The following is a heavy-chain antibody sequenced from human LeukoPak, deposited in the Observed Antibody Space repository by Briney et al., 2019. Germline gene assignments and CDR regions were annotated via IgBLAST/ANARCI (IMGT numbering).Heavy chain of an antibody. D-gene: IGHD1-26*01. V-gene: IGHV4-4*02. CDR2: IYHSGST. Sequence: SETLSLTCAVSGGSISSSNWWSWVRQPPGKGLEWIGEIYHSGSTNYNPSLKSRVTISVDKSKNQFSLKLGSVTAADTAVYYCASFTWFSGSYYVEYWGQGTLVTVSS. CDR3: ASFTWFSGSYYVEY. CDR1: GGSISSSNW. J-gene: IGHJ4*02.